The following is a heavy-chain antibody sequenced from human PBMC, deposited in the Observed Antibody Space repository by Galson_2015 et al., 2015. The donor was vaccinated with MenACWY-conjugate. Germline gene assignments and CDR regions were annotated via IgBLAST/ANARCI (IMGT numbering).Heavy chain of an antibody. V-gene: IGHV4-39*07. CDR2: IYYSGST. Sequence: ETLSLTCTVSGGSISSSSYYWGWIRQPPGKGLEWIGSIYYSGSTYYNPSLKSRVTISVDTSKNQFSLKLSSVTAADTAVYYCARTGRLTDPIGYFDYWGQGTLVTVSS. CDR1: GGSISSSSYY. J-gene: IGHJ4*02. D-gene: IGHD3-9*01. CDR3: ARTGRLTDPIGYFDY.